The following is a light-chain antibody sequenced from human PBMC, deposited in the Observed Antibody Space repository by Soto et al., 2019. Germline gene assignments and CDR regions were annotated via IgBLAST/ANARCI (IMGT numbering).Light chain of an antibody. J-gene: IGLJ1*01. CDR2: PVT. Sequence: QSALTQPASVSGSPGQSITISCTGTSSDIAIYNFVSWYQQHPGKAPRLMILPVTNRPSGVSTRFSGSKSGNTASLTISGLQAEDEADYYCSSYTDSTDYVFVTGTKLTVL. CDR3: SSYTDSTDYV. CDR1: SSDIAIYNF. V-gene: IGLV2-14*01.